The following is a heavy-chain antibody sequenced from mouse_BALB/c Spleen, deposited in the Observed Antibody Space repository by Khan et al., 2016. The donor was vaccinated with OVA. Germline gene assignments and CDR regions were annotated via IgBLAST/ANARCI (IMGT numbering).Heavy chain of an antibody. J-gene: IGHJ3*01. V-gene: IGHV1-4*01. D-gene: IGHD2-14*01. Sequence: QVQLQQSGAELARPGASVKMSCKTSGYTFSSYTIHWLKLRPGQGLEWIGYINPNNGYTNYNQKFKDKATLTADKSSTTVYMQLSSLTSDDSAMYNCGRDGAYYRNDGWFAYWGQGTLVTVSA. CDR2: INPNNGYT. CDR1: GYTFSSYT. CDR3: GRDGAYYRNDGWFAY.